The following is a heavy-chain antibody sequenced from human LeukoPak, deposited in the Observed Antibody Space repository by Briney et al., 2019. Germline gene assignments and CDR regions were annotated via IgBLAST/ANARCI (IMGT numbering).Heavy chain of an antibody. D-gene: IGHD5-18*01. CDR3: ARDHTDTAMVLEAFYFDY. J-gene: IGHJ4*02. CDR1: GFTFSSYA. Sequence: PGRSLRLSCAASGFTFSSYAMHWVRQAPGKGLEWVAVISYGGSNKYYADSVKGRFTISRDNSKNTLYLQMNSLRAEDTAVYYCARDHTDTAMVLEAFYFDYWGQGTLVTVSS. V-gene: IGHV3-30*04. CDR2: ISYGGSNK.